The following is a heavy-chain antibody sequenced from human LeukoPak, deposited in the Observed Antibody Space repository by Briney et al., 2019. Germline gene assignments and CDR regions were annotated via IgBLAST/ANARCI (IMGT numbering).Heavy chain of an antibody. Sequence: GASVKVSCKASGYTFNTYAMNWVRQAPGQGLEWMGWIIPKSGATNYAQKFRDRVTVTSDTSTAYMDLSRLTSDDTAVYYCARDLRSGGVTYGQDSWGQGTLVTVSS. J-gene: IGHJ4*02. D-gene: IGHD5-18*01. CDR2: IIPKSGAT. CDR1: GYTFNTYA. V-gene: IGHV1-2*02. CDR3: ARDLRSGGVTYGQDS.